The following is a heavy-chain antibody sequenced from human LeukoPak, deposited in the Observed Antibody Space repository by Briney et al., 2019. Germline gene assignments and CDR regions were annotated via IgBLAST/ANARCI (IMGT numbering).Heavy chain of an antibody. Sequence: GGSLRLSCAASGFTFSSYGMHWVRQAPGKGLEWVAVISYDGSHKYYADSVEGRFTISRDNSKNTLYLQMNSLRAEDTAVYYCARDYYYGMDVWGQGTTITVSS. CDR3: ARDYYYGMDV. CDR2: ISYDGSHK. J-gene: IGHJ6*02. V-gene: IGHV3-30*03. CDR1: GFTFSSYG.